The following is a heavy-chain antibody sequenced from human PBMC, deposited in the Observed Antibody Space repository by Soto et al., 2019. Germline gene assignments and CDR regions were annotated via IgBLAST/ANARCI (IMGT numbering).Heavy chain of an antibody. D-gene: IGHD2-8*01. Sequence: GGSLRLSCVASGFTFSSYSMNWVRQAPGKGLEYISYIGSGGSPIYYADSVKGRFTISRDNTKNSLYLQMNSLRDEDTAVYYCARDWSYAFDYWGQGTLVTVSS. CDR2: IGSGGSPI. CDR3: ARDWSYAFDY. V-gene: IGHV3-48*02. CDR1: GFTFSSYS. J-gene: IGHJ4*02.